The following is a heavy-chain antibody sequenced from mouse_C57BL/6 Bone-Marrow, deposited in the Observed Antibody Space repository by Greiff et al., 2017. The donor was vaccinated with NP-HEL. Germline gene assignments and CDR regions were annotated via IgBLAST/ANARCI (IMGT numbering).Heavy chain of an antibody. J-gene: IGHJ2*01. CDR2: IYPGSGST. Sequence: QVQLQQPGAELVKPGASVKMSCKASGYTFTSYWITWVKQRPGQGLEWIGDIYPGSGSTNYNEKFKSKATLTVDTSSCTAYMELSSQTSEDYAVYYCARCGNPYFDYWGKGTTLTVSS. D-gene: IGHD2-1*01. CDR1: GYTFTSYW. V-gene: IGHV1-55*01. CDR3: ARCGNPYFDY.